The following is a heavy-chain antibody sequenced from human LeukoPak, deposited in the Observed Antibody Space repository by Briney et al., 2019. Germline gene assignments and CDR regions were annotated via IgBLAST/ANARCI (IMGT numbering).Heavy chain of an antibody. J-gene: IGHJ4*02. CDR1: GGSFSGYY. D-gene: IGHD6-19*01. Sequence: SETLSLTCAVYGGSFSGYYWSWIRQPPGKGLEWIGEINHSGSTNYNPSLKSRVTISVDTSKNQFSLKLSSVTAADTAVYYCARDGGWFVDYWGQGTLVTVSS. CDR3: ARDGGWFVDY. V-gene: IGHV4-34*01. CDR2: INHSGST.